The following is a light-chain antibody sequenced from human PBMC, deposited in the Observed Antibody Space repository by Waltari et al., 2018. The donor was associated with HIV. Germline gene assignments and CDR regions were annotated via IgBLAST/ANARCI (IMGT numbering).Light chain of an antibody. CDR1: SSNIGATSD. V-gene: IGLV1-40*01. CDR3: QSYDSTLSGWV. CDR2: GNN. Sequence: QSVLTQPPSVSGAPGQRVTISCTGPSSNIGATSDVHWYRQLPGTAPQVLIYGNNNRPSGVPYRFSGSKSGTSASLAITGRQPEDESDYHCQSYDSTLSGWVFGGGTKLTVL. J-gene: IGLJ3*02.